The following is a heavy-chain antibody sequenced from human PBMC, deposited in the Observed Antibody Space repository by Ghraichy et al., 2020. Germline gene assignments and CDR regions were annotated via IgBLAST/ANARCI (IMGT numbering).Heavy chain of an antibody. D-gene: IGHD7-27*01. Sequence: SCEVSGFTLRSYWMHWVRQAPGKGLEWVSRIDRDGSGPSYADSVKGRFTISRDNARNTLYLQMNSLRSDDTAVYYCGRASSSVGPTGAAWGQGTLVTVSS. V-gene: IGHV3-74*01. CDR2: IDRDGSGP. CDR1: GFTLRSYW. J-gene: IGHJ4*02. CDR3: GRASSSVGPTGAA.